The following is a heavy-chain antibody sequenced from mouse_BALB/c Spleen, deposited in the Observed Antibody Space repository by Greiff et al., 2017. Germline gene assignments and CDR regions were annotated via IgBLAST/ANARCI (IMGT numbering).Heavy chain of an antibody. J-gene: IGHJ3*01. D-gene: IGHD2-1*01. Sequence: DVHLVESGGGLVQPGGSRKLSCAASGFTFSSFGMHWVRQAPEKGLEWVAYISSGSSTIYYADTVKGRFTISRDNPKNTLFLQMTSLRSEDTAMYDCARIYYGNYGGFAYWGQGTLVTVSA. CDR3: ARIYYGNYGGFAY. CDR2: ISSGSSTI. CDR1: GFTFSSFG. V-gene: IGHV5-17*02.